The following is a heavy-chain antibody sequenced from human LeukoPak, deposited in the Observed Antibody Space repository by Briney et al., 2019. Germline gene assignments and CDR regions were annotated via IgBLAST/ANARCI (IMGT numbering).Heavy chain of an antibody. CDR2: IKPDGSDQ. Sequence: GGCLRLFGAASGFTVSSYWINWVRQAPGKGLEWVANIKPDGSDQYYVDSVKGRFTISRDNAKNSLYLQMNSLRAEDTAVYYCARENFQYWAQGTLVTVSS. J-gene: IGHJ4*02. CDR1: GFTVSSYW. V-gene: IGHV3-7*04. CDR3: ARENFQY.